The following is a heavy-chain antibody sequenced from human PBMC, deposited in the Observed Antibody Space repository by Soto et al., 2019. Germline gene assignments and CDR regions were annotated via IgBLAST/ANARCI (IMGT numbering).Heavy chain of an antibody. CDR2: ATSQAFGGTT. V-gene: IGHV3-49*04. CDR3: TRDGDFYGMDV. J-gene: IGHJ6*02. Sequence: GGSLRLSCTFSGFTSDDYALTWVRQAPGKGLEWVAFATSQAFGGTTDYAASVKGRFTISRDDSTTVAYLQMNSLQTEDTAIYYCTRDGDFYGMDVWGQGHTLTVSS. D-gene: IGHD3-3*01. CDR1: GFTSDDYA.